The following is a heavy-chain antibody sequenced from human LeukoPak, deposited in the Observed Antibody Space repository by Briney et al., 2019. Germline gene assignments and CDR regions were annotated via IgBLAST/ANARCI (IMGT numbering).Heavy chain of an antibody. V-gene: IGHV3-11*04. CDR2: ISSGGGTR. D-gene: IGHD5-18*01. J-gene: IGHJ4*02. CDR3: ARDSGHVDTAMAHDY. CDR1: GFTFSDYY. Sequence: GGSLRLSCAASGFTFSDYYMNWIRQAPGKGLEWVSYISSGGGTRSYADSVKGRFTISRDNAKNSLYLQMNSLRAEDTAVYYCARDSGHVDTAMAHDYWGQGTLVTVSS.